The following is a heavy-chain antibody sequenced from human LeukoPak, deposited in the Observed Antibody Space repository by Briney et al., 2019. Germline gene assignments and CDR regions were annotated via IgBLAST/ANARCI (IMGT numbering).Heavy chain of an antibody. CDR1: GSTFTSYY. CDR3: AREPTSYNWNDVPFDY. V-gene: IGHV1-46*01. CDR2: INPSGGST. Sequence: ASVKVSCKASGSTFTSYYMHWVRQAPGQGLEWMGIINPSGGSTSYAPKFPGRVTMTRATSTSTVYMELSSLRSEDTAVYYCAREPTSYNWNDVPFDYGGQGTLVTVSS. J-gene: IGHJ4*02. D-gene: IGHD1-20*01.